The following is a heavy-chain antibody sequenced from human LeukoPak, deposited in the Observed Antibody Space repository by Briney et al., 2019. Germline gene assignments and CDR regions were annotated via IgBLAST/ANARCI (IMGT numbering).Heavy chain of an antibody. D-gene: IGHD2-8*01. J-gene: IGHJ4*02. Sequence: GGSLRLSCAASGFTFSTYEMNWVRQAPGKGLEWVSYISSSSSTIYYADSVKGRFTISRDNSKNTLYLQMNSLRAEDTAVYYCARLGGDRYCTNGVCYYCDYWGQGTLVTVSS. V-gene: IGHV3-48*03. CDR1: GFTFSTYE. CDR3: ARLGGDRYCTNGVCYYCDY. CDR2: ISSSSSTI.